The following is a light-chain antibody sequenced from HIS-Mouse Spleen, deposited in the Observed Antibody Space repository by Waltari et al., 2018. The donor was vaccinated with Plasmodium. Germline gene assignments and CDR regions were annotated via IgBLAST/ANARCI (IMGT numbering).Light chain of an antibody. V-gene: IGLV3-10*01. J-gene: IGLJ3*02. CDR3: YSTDSSGNHRV. CDR1: ALPKKY. CDR2: EDS. Sequence: SYELTQPPSVSVSPGQTARITCSGDALPKKYTLWFQRKSGQAPVLVIYEDSKRPSGIPERFSGSSSGTMATLTISGAQVEDEADYYCYSTDSSGNHRVFGGGTKLTVL.